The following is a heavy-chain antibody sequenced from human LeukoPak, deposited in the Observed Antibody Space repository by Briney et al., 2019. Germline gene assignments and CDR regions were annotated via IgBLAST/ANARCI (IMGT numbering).Heavy chain of an antibody. Sequence: PGGSLRLSCVAAGFTLSTYGVHWVRQAPGKGLEWGAVMWSDGNRKYYAQSVKGRFTVSRDNSKNTLYLQMDSLRAEDTAVYYCARDADTSSHYSYLDYWGQGTLVTVSS. CDR2: MWSDGNRK. D-gene: IGHD3-22*01. CDR1: GFTLSTYG. J-gene: IGHJ4*02. V-gene: IGHV3-33*01. CDR3: ARDADTSSHYSYLDY.